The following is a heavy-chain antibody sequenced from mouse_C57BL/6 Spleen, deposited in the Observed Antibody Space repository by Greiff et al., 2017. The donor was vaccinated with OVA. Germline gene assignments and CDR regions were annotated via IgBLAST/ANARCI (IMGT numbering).Heavy chain of an antibody. D-gene: IGHD2-1*01. CDR2: ISSGSSTI. V-gene: IGHV5-17*01. CDR3: ARRKGNYPFAY. CDR1: GFTFSDYG. J-gene: IGHJ3*01. Sequence: VQLKESGGGLVKPGGSLKLSCAASGFTFSDYGMHWVRQAPEKGLEWVAYISSGSSTIYYADTVKGRFTISRDNAKNTLFLQMTSLRSEDTAMYYCARRKGNYPFAYWGQGTLVTVSA.